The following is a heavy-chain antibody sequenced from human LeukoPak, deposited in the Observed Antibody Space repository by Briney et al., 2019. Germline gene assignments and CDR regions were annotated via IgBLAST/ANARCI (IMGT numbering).Heavy chain of an antibody. J-gene: IGHJ4*02. V-gene: IGHV4-61*09. CDR2: ISTTGST. D-gene: IGHD6-19*01. Sequence: PSETLSLTCTVSGGSITSGTYYWSWIRQPAGKGLEWIGHISTTGSTTYKPSLKSRVAIVVDTTKNQLSLKLSSVTAADTAVYYCARESVAVAVFDYWGQGTLVTVSS. CDR3: ARESVAVAVFDY. CDR1: GGSITSGTYY.